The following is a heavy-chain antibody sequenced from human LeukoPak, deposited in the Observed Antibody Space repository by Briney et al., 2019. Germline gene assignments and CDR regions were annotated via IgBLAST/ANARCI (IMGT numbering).Heavy chain of an antibody. CDR2: IYHSGST. Sequence: SRTLSLTCAVSGGSTSSSNWWSWVRQPPGKGLEGIGEIYHSGSTTYNPSLKSRVTISVDKSKNQFSLKLSSVTAADTAVYYCARRRYFDWLLSAFDIWGQGTMVTVSS. J-gene: IGHJ3*02. D-gene: IGHD3-9*01. V-gene: IGHV4-4*02. CDR1: GGSTSSSNW. CDR3: ARRRYFDWLLSAFDI.